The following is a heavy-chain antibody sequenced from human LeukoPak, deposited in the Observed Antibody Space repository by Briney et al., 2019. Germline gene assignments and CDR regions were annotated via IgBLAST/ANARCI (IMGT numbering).Heavy chain of an antibody. CDR1: GFTFTSFW. V-gene: IGHV3-7*01. CDR2: IKQDGSEK. CDR3: TREGILAGVDY. D-gene: IGHD6-13*01. J-gene: IGHJ4*02. Sequence: GGSLRLSCAASGFTFTSFWMSWVRPAPGKGLEWVANIKQDGSEKNYVDSVKGRFTISRDNAKNSMSLQMNSLRAEDTAVYYCTREGILAGVDYWGQGTLVTVSS.